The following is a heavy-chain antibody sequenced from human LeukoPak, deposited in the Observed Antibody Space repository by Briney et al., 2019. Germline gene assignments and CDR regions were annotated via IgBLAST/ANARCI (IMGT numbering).Heavy chain of an antibody. J-gene: IGHJ4*02. CDR3: AKAPVTTCRGAYCYPFDY. V-gene: IGHV3-23*01. Sequence: PGGSLRLSCAASGFTFSIYAMSWVRQAPGKGLEWVSTVSGSGHSTFYADSVKGRFTISRDSSKNTLFLQMNRLRPEDAAVYYCAKAPVTTCRGAYCYPFDYWGQGTLVTVSS. CDR2: VSGSGHST. D-gene: IGHD2-21*01. CDR1: GFTFSIYA.